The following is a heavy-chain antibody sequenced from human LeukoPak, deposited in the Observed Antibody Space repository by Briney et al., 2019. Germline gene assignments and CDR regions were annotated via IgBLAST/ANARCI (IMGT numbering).Heavy chain of an antibody. CDR3: ARRSSAYNYGFDY. Sequence: GESLKISCKGSGYSFTSYWIGWVRQMPGKGLEWMGIIYPGDSHTRYSPSFQGQVTISADKSISTAYLQWSSLRASDTAMYYCARRSSAYNYGFDYWGQGTLVTVSS. D-gene: IGHD5-18*01. V-gene: IGHV5-51*01. CDR2: IYPGDSHT. CDR1: GYSFTSYW. J-gene: IGHJ4*02.